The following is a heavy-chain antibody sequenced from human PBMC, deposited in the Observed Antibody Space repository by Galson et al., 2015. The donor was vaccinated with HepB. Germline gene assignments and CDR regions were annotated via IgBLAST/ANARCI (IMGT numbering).Heavy chain of an antibody. CDR2: IRYDEYEN. CDR1: GFTFSDYW. V-gene: IGHV3-7*03. D-gene: IGHD3-10*01. J-gene: IGHJ4*02. CDR3: ARSRSYKGGDFFDF. Sequence: SLRLSCAASGFTFSDYWMRWIRQAPGKRPEWVANIRYDEYENYYGDSVKGRFTISRDNARNTVFLQMSSLRPEDTAIYYCARSRSYKGGDFFDFWGQGALVTVSS.